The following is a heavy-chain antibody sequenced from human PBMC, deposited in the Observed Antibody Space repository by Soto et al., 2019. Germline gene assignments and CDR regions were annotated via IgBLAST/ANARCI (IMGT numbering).Heavy chain of an antibody. CDR3: ARDSTMVRGVKGPNYYYYGMDV. V-gene: IGHV3-30-3*01. CDR1: GFTFSSYA. Sequence: GGSLRLSCAASGFTFSSYAMHWVRQAPGKGLEWVAVISYDGSNKYYADSVKGRFTISRDNSKNTLYLQMNSLRAEDTAVYYCARDSTMVRGVKGPNYYYYGMDVWGQGTTVTVSS. D-gene: IGHD3-10*01. CDR2: ISYDGSNK. J-gene: IGHJ6*02.